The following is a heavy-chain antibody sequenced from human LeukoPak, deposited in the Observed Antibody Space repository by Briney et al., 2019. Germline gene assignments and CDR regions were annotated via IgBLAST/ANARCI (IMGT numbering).Heavy chain of an antibody. CDR3: AKEKVSEIGYYDY. V-gene: IGHV3-30*02. CDR1: GFAFNTYG. J-gene: IGHJ4*02. CDR2: IRHDGAYK. Sequence: PGGSLTLSCVASGFAFNTYGMHWVRQAPGEGLEWVASIRHDGAYKYYAGSVKGRFTISRDNSKNMVYLQMNRPRVEDTAVYYCAKEKVSEIGYYDYWGQGILVAVSS.